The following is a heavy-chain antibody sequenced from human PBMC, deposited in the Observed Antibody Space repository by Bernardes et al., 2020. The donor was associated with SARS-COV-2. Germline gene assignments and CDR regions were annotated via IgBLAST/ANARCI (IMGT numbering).Heavy chain of an antibody. Sequence: GGSLRLSCAASGFTFSSYWMSWVRQAPGKGLEWVANIKQDGSEKYYVDSVKGRFTISRDNAKNSLYLQMNSLRAEDTAVYYCARDGSEWGSAFDIWGQGTMVTVSS. D-gene: IGHD3-16*01. CDR2: IKQDGSEK. V-gene: IGHV3-7*01. J-gene: IGHJ3*02. CDR3: ARDGSEWGSAFDI. CDR1: GFTFSSYW.